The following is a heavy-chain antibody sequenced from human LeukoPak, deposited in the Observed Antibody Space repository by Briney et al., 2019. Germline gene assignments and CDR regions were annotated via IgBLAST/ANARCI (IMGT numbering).Heavy chain of an antibody. J-gene: IGHJ4*02. CDR1: GDPISSSNG. CDR3: ASAGHDGIVYKAC. V-gene: IGHV4-4*02. D-gene: IGHD3-22*01. Sequence: PSETLSLTCTVSGDPISSSNGWSWVRQPPGKGLEWNGEIYHSGSANYNPSLKSQVTISVDKSKNQFSLRLSSVTAADPAVYYCASAGHDGIVYKACWGQGTLVTVSS. CDR2: IYHSGSA.